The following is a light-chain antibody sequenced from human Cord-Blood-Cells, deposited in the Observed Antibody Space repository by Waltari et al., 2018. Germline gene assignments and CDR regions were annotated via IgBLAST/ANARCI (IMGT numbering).Light chain of an antibody. V-gene: IGLV2-11*01. CDR1: SSDVGGYNY. Sequence: QSALTQPRPVSGSPGQSVTISCTGTSSDVGGYNYVSWYQQHPGKAPKRMIYDVSKRPSGVPDRFSGSKSGNTASLTISGLQAEDEAEYYCCSYAGSYTLVFGGGTKLTVL. CDR2: DVS. J-gene: IGLJ2*01. CDR3: CSYAGSYTLV.